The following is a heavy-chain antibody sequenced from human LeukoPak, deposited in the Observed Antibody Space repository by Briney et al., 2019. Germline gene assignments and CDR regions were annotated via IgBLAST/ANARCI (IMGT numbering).Heavy chain of an antibody. D-gene: IGHD6-19*01. CDR3: AREYSSSGLAFDY. J-gene: IGHJ4*02. V-gene: IGHV6-1*01. CDR1: GDSVSSNNTA. CDR2: TYYRSKWYN. Sequence: SQTLSLTCAISGDSVSSNNTAWNWIRQSPSRGLEWLGRTYYRSKWYNEYAVSVKSRININPDTSENQFSLHLNSVTPDDTAVYYCAREYSSSGLAFDYWGQGTLVTVSS.